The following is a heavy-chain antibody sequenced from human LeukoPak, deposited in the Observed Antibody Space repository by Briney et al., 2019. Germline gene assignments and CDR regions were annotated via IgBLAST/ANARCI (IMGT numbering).Heavy chain of an antibody. D-gene: IGHD5-12*01. CDR3: ARDPRNIGLAP. Sequence: GGSLRLSCVASGFSLSGYWIYWVRQAPGKGLMYISRNNGDGSTTNYADLVKGRFTMSRDNVKNTLYLQMNSLRAEDTAVYYCARDPRNIGLAPWGQGTLVTVSS. J-gene: IGHJ5*02. CDR1: GFSLSGYW. CDR2: NNGDGSTT. V-gene: IGHV3-74*01.